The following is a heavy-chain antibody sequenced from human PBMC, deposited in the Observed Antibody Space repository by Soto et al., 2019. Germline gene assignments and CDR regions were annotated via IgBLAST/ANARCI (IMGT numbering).Heavy chain of an antibody. CDR1: GFTFSNYG. Sequence: QVQLVESGGGVVQPGRSLRLSCAASGFTFSNYGMHWVRQAPGKGLEWVAVISNDGSHNYYPDSVKGRFTISRDNSKNTLYLQKNSLRAEDTAIYYCAKAHFPYYYNGMYVWGHGARVTVSS. J-gene: IGHJ6*01. CDR2: ISNDGSHN. CDR3: AKAHFPYYYNGMYV. V-gene: IGHV3-30*18.